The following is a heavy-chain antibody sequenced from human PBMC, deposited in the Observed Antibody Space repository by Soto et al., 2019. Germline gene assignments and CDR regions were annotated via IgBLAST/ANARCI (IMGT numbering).Heavy chain of an antibody. CDR1: GYTFTTYG. J-gene: IGHJ6*02. V-gene: IGHV1-18*01. Sequence: ASVKVSCKASGYTFTTYGINWVRQAPGQGLEWMGWISAYNGNTNYAQKLQGRVTMTTDTSTSTACMELRSLRSDDTAVYYCARVWVGTTFAYYYGMDVRGQGTTVTVSS. CDR3: ARVWVGTTFAYYYGMDV. CDR2: ISAYNGNT. D-gene: IGHD1-1*01.